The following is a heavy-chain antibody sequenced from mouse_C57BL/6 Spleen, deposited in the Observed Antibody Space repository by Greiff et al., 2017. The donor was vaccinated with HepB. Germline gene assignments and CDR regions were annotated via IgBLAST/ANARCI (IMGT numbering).Heavy chain of an antibody. CDR1: GFSLTSYG. CDR2: IWSDGST. CDR3: ARHGDYENYAMDY. J-gene: IGHJ4*01. D-gene: IGHD2-4*01. V-gene: IGHV2-6-1*01. Sequence: VQLVESGPGLVAPSQSLSITCTVSGFSLTSYGVHWVRQPPGKGLEWLVVIWSDGSTTYNSALKSRLSISKNNSKSQVFLKMNSLQTDDTAMYYCARHGDYENYAMDYWGQGTSVTVSS.